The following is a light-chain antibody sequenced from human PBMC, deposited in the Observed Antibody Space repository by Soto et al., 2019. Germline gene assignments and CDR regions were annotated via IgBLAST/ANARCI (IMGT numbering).Light chain of an antibody. CDR1: RSVSSIY. Sequence: VLTQSPGTLSLSPGEGATLSCRASRSVSSIYIGWYQQKPGQAPRLLIYGAASRATGIPDRFSGSGSGTDFTLTISRLEPEDFAVYYCQQYATSPGTFGQGTKVEIK. V-gene: IGKV3-20*01. J-gene: IGKJ1*01. CDR3: QQYATSPGT. CDR2: GAA.